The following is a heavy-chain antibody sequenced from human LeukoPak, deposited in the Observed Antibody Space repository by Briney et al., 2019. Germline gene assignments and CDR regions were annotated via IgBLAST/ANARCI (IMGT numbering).Heavy chain of an antibody. CDR2: ISNSGREI. Sequence: GGSLRLSCTASGFTFSDSYMTWIRQAPGKGLEWVSYISNSGREINYADSVKGRFTISRDNSRNIMNLQTDSLRPEDTALYYCARAMVRGVIPYWGQGTLVTVSS. CDR1: GFTFSDSY. D-gene: IGHD3-10*01. CDR3: ARAMVRGVIPY. V-gene: IGHV3-11*06. J-gene: IGHJ4*02.